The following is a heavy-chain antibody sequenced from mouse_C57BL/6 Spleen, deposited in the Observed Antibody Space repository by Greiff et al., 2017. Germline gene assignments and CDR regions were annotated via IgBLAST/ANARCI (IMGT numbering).Heavy chain of an antibody. Sequence: VQLQQSGPELVKPGASVKISCKASGYSFTGYYMNWVKQSPEKSLEWIGEINPSTGGTNYNQKFKAKATLTVDKSSSTAYMQLKSLTSEDSAVYYCARSAPFIYFDYWGQGTTLTVSS. V-gene: IGHV1-42*01. D-gene: IGHD1-1*01. CDR1: GYSFTGYY. J-gene: IGHJ2*01. CDR2: INPSTGGT. CDR3: ARSAPFIYFDY.